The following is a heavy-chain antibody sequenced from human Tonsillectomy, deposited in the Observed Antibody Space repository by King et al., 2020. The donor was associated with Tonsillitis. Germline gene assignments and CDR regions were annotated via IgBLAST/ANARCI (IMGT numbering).Heavy chain of an antibody. CDR1: GGSFSGYY. J-gene: IGHJ5*02. Sequence: VQLQQWGAGLLKPSETLSLTCAVYGGSFSGYYWSWIRQPPGKGLEWIGEINHSGSTNYNPSLKSRVTVSVDTPKNQFSLKLSSVTAADTAVYYCARGWRGRDGYNPFFGWFDPWGQGTLVTVSS. CDR2: INHSGST. CDR3: ARGWRGRDGYNPFFGWFDP. V-gene: IGHV4-34*01. D-gene: IGHD5-24*01.